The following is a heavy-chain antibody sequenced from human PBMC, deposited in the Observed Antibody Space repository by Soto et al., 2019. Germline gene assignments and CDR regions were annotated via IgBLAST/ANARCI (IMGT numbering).Heavy chain of an antibody. CDR3: ARNYGHAFDI. J-gene: IGHJ3*02. CDR2: IYYSGST. Sequence: PSETLSLTCTVSGGSISSSSYYWGWIRQPPGKVLEWIGSIYYSGSTYYNPSLKSRVTISVDTSKNQFSLKLSSVTAADSAVYYCARNYGHAFDIWGQGTMVTVSS. D-gene: IGHD1-7*01. V-gene: IGHV4-39*07. CDR1: GGSISSSSYY.